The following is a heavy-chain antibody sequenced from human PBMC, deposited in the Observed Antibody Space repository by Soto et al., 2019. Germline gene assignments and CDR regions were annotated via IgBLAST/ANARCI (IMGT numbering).Heavy chain of an antibody. CDR2: IIPIFGTA. Sequence: SVKVSCKASGGTFSSYAISWVRQAPGQGLEWMGGIIPIFGTANYAQKFQGRVTITADESTSTAYMELSSLRSEDTAVYYCAYSSSPEYYFDYWGQGTLVTVSS. CDR3: AYSSSPEYYFDY. V-gene: IGHV1-69*13. CDR1: GGTFSSYA. J-gene: IGHJ4*02. D-gene: IGHD6-6*01.